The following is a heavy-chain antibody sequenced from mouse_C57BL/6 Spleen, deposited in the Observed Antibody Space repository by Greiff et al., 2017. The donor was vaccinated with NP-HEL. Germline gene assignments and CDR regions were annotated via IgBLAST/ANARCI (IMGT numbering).Heavy chain of an antibody. J-gene: IGHJ2*01. V-gene: IGHV1-50*01. CDR3: ARRGRHYYGSSLDY. CDR1: GYTFTSYW. Sequence: QVQLQQPGAELVKPGASVKLSCKASGYTFTSYWMQWVKQRPGQGLEWIGEIDPSDSYTNYNQKFKGKATLTVDTSSSTAYMQLSSLTSEDSAVYYCARRGRHYYGSSLDYWGQGTTLTVSS. CDR2: IDPSDSYT. D-gene: IGHD1-1*01.